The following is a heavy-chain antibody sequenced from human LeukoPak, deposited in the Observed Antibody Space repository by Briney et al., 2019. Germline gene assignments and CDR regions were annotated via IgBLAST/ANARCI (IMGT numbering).Heavy chain of an antibody. J-gene: IGHJ4*02. CDR2: FDPEDGET. V-gene: IGHV1-24*01. Sequence: ASVKVSCKVSGYTLTELSMHWVRQAPGKGLEWMGGFDPEDGETIYAQKFQGRVTMTEDTSTDTAYMELSSLRSEDTAVYYCATFQCLDGVYCFDYWGQGTLVTVSS. CDR3: ATFQCLDGVYCFDY. CDR1: GYTLTELS. D-gene: IGHD3-16*01.